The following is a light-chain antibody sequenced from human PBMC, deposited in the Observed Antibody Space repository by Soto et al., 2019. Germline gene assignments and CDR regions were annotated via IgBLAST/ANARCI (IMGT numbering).Light chain of an antibody. J-gene: IGKJ1*01. V-gene: IGKV1-39*01. CDR2: AAS. Sequence: DIQMTQSPSALSASVGDRVTITCRASQSISNYLDWYQVKPGKAPNLLIFAASILQGGVPPRFIGRGSGTEFTLTISSLQTEDFATYYCHQNYNVPPWTFGQGTKVEV. CDR1: QSISNY. CDR3: HQNYNVPPWT.